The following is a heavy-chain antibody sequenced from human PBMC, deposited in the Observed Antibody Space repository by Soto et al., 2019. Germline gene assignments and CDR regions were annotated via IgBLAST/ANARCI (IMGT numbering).Heavy chain of an antibody. Sequence: PGGSLRLSCAASGFTFSNAWMSWVRQAPGKRLEWVGRIKSKTDGGTTDYAAPVKGRFTITRDDSKNTLYLQMNSLKTEDTAVYYCTTGITGTPRTYYYYGMDVWGQGTTVTAP. CDR2: IKSKTDGGTT. D-gene: IGHD1-20*01. CDR1: GFTFSNAW. J-gene: IGHJ6*02. V-gene: IGHV3-15*01. CDR3: TTGITGTPRTYYYYGMDV.